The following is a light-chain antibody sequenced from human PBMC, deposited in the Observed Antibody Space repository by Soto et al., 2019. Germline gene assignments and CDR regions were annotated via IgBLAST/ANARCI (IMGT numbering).Light chain of an antibody. CDR3: CSYAVSSTFGVV. J-gene: IGLJ2*01. Sequence: QSALTQPASVSGSPGQSITISCTGTSSDVGSYNLVSWYQQHPGEAPKLMIYEGSKRPSGVSNRFSGSKSGNTASLTISGLQSEDEADYYCCSYAVSSTFGVVFGGGTKLTVL. CDR1: SSDVGSYNL. V-gene: IGLV2-23*03. CDR2: EGS.